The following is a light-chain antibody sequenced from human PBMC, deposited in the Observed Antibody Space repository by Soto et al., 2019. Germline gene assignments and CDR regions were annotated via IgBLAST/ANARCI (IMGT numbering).Light chain of an antibody. CDR2: AAS. V-gene: IGKV1-12*01. Sequence: DIQMTQSPSFVSASVGXXXTITCRASXAXXXXLAWYQQKPGDAPKLLIYAASTLQSGVPSRFSGSGSGTDFTLTIRSLQPEDFATYYCQQSNSFPRTFGGGTKVEIK. CDR1: XAXXXX. J-gene: IGKJ4*01. CDR3: QQSNSFPRT.